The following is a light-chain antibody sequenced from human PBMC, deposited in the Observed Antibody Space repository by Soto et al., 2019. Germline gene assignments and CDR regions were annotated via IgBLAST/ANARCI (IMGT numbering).Light chain of an antibody. V-gene: IGKV1-5*03. J-gene: IGKJ1*01. Sequence: IQMTQSPSTLSASVGDSVTITCRASQSISSWLAWYQQKPGKAPKLLIYKASSLESGVPSRFSGSGSGTEFTLTISSLQPDDFATYYCQQYNNYSWTFGQGTKVDIK. CDR3: QQYNNYSWT. CDR1: QSISSW. CDR2: KAS.